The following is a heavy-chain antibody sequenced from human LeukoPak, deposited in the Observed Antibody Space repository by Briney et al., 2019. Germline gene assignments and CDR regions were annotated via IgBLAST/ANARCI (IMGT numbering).Heavy chain of an antibody. CDR1: GFTFSSYG. Sequence: GGSLRLSCAASGFTFSSYGMSWVRQAPGKGLEWVSAISGSGGSTYYADSVKGRFTISRDNSKNTLYLQMNSLRAEDTAVYYCANQGGPYSGYDKYFDYWGQGTLVTVSS. V-gene: IGHV3-23*01. D-gene: IGHD5-12*01. J-gene: IGHJ4*02. CDR3: ANQGGPYSGYDKYFDY. CDR2: ISGSGGST.